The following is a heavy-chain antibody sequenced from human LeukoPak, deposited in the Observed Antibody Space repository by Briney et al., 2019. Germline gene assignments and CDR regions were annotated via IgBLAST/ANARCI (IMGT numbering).Heavy chain of an antibody. D-gene: IGHD5-18*01. CDR2: IYPGDSDT. CDR1: GYSFTSYC. J-gene: IGHJ6*02. V-gene: IGHV5-51*01. CDR3: ARQPVYSYGSHYYYGMDV. Sequence: GESLKISCKGSGYSFTSYCIGWVRQMPGKGLEWMGIIYPGDSDTRYSPSFQGQVTISADKSISTAYLQWSSLKASDTAMYYCARQPVYSYGSHYYYGMDVWGQGTTVTVSS.